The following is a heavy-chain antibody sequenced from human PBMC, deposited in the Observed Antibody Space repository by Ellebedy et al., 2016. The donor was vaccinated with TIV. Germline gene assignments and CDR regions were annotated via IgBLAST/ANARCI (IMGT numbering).Heavy chain of an antibody. CDR1: GFTVSSND. D-gene: IGHD6-13*01. J-gene: IGHJ4*02. CDR3: ARDFWFEARIAAAGMGPLDY. Sequence: GGSLRLXXAASGFTVSSNDMSWVRQAPGKGREWVSVIYSGGSTYYADSVKGRFTISRDNSKNTLYLQMNSLRAEDTALYYCARDFWFEARIAAAGMGPLDYWGQGTLVTVSS. V-gene: IGHV3-53*01. CDR2: IYSGGST.